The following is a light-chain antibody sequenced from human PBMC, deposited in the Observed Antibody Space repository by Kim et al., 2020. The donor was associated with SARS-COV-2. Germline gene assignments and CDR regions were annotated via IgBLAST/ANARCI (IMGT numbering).Light chain of an antibody. Sequence: DIQLTQSPSSLSASAGDSVTITCQASQDIGNHLNWYQQQPGKAPKYLIYDASKLETGVPSRFSGGGSGTDFTFTIDTLQPEDIATYYCQQYHDFPLTFGGGTKVDIK. V-gene: IGKV1-33*01. J-gene: IGKJ4*01. CDR3: QQYHDFPLT. CDR2: DAS. CDR1: QDIGNH.